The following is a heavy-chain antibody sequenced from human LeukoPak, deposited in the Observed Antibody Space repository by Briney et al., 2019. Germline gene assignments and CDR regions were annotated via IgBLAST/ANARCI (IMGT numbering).Heavy chain of an antibody. CDR3: ARSTGYNIYYFDY. CDR1: GGSISIYY. V-gene: IGHV4-59*01. Sequence: SETLSLTCTVSGGSISIYYWSWIRQPPGKGLEWIGYIYYSGSTNYNPSLKSRVTISVDTSKNQFSLKLSSVTAADTAVYYCARSTGYNIYYFDYWGQGTLVTVSS. J-gene: IGHJ4*02. CDR2: IYYSGST. D-gene: IGHD1-14*01.